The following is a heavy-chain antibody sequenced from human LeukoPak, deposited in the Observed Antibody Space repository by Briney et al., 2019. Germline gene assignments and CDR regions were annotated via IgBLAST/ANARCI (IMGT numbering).Heavy chain of an antibody. J-gene: IGHJ4*02. CDR2: IYTSGST. D-gene: IGHD1-14*01. Sequence: PSETLSLTCTVSGGSISSYYWSWIRQPAGKGLEWIGRIYTSGSTNYNPSLKSRVTISLDTPNNRFSLKLTSVTAADTAVYYCARDQNPTKWGQGTLVTVSS. CDR3: ARDQNPTK. V-gene: IGHV4-4*07. CDR1: GGSISSYY.